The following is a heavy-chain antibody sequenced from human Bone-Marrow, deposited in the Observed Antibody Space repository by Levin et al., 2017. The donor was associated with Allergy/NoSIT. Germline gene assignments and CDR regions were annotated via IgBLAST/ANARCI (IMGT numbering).Heavy chain of an antibody. J-gene: IGHJ5*02. CDR3: ARDDYDFWSGYSNKGNWFDP. D-gene: IGHD3-3*01. CDR1: GFTFSSYS. V-gene: IGHV3-48*01. CDR2: ISSSSSTI. Sequence: GGSLRLSCAASGFTFSSYSMNWVRQAPGKGLEWVSYISSSSSTIYYADSVKGRFTISRDNAKNSLYLQMNSLRAEDTAVYYCARDDYDFWSGYSNKGNWFDPWGQGTLVTVSS.